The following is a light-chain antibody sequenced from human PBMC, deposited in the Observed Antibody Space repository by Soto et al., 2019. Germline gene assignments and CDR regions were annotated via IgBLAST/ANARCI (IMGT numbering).Light chain of an antibody. CDR2: EVS. J-gene: IGLJ1*01. CDR1: SSDVGGYNY. CDR3: RSYTSSSTLV. Sequence: QSALTQPASVSGSPGQSITISCTGTSSDVGGYNYVSWYQQHPGKAPKLMIYEVSNRPSGVSNRFSGSKSGNTASMTSSGLQAEDEADYYCRSYTSSSTLVFGTGTTLTVL. V-gene: IGLV2-14*01.